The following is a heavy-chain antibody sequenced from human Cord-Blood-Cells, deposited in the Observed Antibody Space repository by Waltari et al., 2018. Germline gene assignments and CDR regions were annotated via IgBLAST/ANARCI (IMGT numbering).Heavy chain of an antibody. CDR3: TRHSRSGSYDY. CDR2: IRSKANSYAT. J-gene: IGHJ4*02. Sequence: EVQLVESGGGLVQPGGSLKLSCAASGVTFSGSAMPWVRQASGKGLEWVGRIRSKANSYATAYAASVKGRFTISRDDSKNTAYLQMNSLKTEDTAVYYCTRHSRSGSYDYWGQGTLVTVSS. D-gene: IGHD1-26*01. CDR1: GVTFSGSA. V-gene: IGHV3-73*02.